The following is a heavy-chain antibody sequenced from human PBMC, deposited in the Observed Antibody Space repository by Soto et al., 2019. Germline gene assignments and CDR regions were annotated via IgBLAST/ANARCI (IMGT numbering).Heavy chain of an antibody. CDR2: VKSKSDGATT. J-gene: IGHJ4*02. Sequence: EVRLVESGGDLVKPGGSLRLSCAASGFTFSNVWMSWVRQAPGKGLEWVGRVKSKSDGATTDYAAPVKGRFTVSRDDSQNTLSLQMDSLKIEDTAVYFCTTAAGGMWGADYWGQGTPVTVSS. V-gene: IGHV3-15*01. CDR3: TTAAGGMWGADY. D-gene: IGHD1-26*01. CDR1: GFTFSNVW.